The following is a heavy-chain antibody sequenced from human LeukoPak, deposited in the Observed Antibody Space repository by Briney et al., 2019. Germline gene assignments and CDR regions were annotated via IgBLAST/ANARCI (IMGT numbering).Heavy chain of an antibody. J-gene: IGHJ6*02. Sequence: SVKVSCKASGGTFSSYAISWVRQAPGQGLEWMGRIIPILGIANYAQKFQGRVTITADKSTSTAYMELSSLRSEDTAVYYCARVLEWLSTRYYGMDVWGQGTTVTVSS. D-gene: IGHD3-3*01. CDR1: GGTFSSYA. V-gene: IGHV1-69*04. CDR2: IIPILGIA. CDR3: ARVLEWLSTRYYGMDV.